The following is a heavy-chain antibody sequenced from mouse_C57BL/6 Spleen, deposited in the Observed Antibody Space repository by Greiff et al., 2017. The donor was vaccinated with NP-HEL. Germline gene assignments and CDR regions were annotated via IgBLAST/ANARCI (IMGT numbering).Heavy chain of an antibody. Sequence: EVQRVESGGGLVKPGGSLKLSCAASGFTFSDYGMHWVRQAPEKGLEWVAYISSGSSTITYADTVKGRFTISRDNAKNTLFLQMTSLRSEDTAMYYCARPIYDWYFDVWGTGTTVTVSS. D-gene: IGHD2-12*01. CDR1: GFTFSDYG. V-gene: IGHV5-17*01. CDR3: ARPIYDWYFDV. CDR2: ISSGSSTI. J-gene: IGHJ1*03.